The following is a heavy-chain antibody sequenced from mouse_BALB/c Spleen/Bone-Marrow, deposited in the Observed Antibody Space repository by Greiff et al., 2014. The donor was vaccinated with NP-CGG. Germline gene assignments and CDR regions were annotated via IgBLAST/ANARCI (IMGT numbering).Heavy chain of an antibody. CDR2: INPSTGYT. V-gene: IGHV1-7*01. D-gene: IGHD1-2*01. Sequence: VMLVESGAELAKPGASVKMSCKASGYTFSSYWMHWVKQRPGQGLEWIGYINPSTGYTEYNQKFKDKATLTADKSSSTAYMQLSSLTSEDPAVYYCARSPHYYDLDYWGQGTTLTVSS. CDR3: ARSPHYYDLDY. CDR1: GYTFSSYW. J-gene: IGHJ2*01.